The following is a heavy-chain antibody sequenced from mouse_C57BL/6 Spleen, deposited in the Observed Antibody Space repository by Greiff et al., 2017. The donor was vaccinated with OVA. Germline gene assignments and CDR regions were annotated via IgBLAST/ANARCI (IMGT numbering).Heavy chain of an antibody. J-gene: IGHJ4*01. CDR2: LYPGDGDP. CDR1: GYAFSSSW. Sequence: VQLQQSGPELVKPGASVTISCTASGYAFSSSWMNWVTQRPGKGLAWIGRLYPGDGDPNYNGKFKGKATLTADKSSSTAYMQLSSLTSEDSAVYFCARGGYYGYAMDYWGQGTSVTVSA. CDR3: ARGGYYGYAMDY. V-gene: IGHV1-82*01. D-gene: IGHD1-1*01.